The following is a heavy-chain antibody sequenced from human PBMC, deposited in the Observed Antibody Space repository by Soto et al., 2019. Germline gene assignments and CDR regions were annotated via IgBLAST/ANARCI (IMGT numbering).Heavy chain of an antibody. CDR3: ARVGYCSGGSCSPHYGMDV. Sequence: SETLSLTCNVSGGSITNSGYYWGWIRQPPGKGLEWIGSIYYSGSTNYNPSLKSRVTISVDTSKNQFSLKLSSVTAADTAVYYCARVGYCSGGSCSPHYGMDVWGQGTTVTVSS. D-gene: IGHD2-15*01. J-gene: IGHJ6*02. CDR2: IYYSGST. CDR1: GGSITNSGYY. V-gene: IGHV4-39*07.